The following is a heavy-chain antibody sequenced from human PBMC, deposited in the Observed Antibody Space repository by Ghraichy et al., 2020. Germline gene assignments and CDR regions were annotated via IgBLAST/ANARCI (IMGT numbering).Heavy chain of an antibody. CDR3: VTETATGGRFDD. J-gene: IGHJ4*02. Sequence: ASVQVSCKASGYTFTAYSLHWVRQAPGQGLEWMGWMNPNSGATNYPQRFQGRVTVTRDTSINTVYMEVRSLTSDDTAVYYCVTETATGGRFDDWGQGSLVTVSS. V-gene: IGHV1-2*02. CDR2: MNPNSGAT. D-gene: IGHD2-8*02. CDR1: GYTFTAYS.